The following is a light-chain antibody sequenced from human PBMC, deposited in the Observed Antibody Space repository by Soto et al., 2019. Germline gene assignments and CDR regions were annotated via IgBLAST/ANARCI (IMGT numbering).Light chain of an antibody. CDR1: QTISSW. J-gene: IGKJ1*01. Sequence: DTQVAQYPSTLSWFLGGLGPITWRASQTISSWLAWYQQKPGKAPKLLIYKASTLKSGVPSRFSGSGSGTEFTLTISSLQPDDFATYYCQHYNSYSEAFGQGTKVDIK. CDR3: QHYNSYSEA. V-gene: IGKV1-5*03. CDR2: KAS.